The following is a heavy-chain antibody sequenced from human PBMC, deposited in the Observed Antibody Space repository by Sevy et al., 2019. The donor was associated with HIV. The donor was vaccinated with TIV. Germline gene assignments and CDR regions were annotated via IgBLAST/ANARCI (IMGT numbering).Heavy chain of an antibody. CDR1: GFTVSSNY. CDR2: IYSGDSI. V-gene: IGHV3-53*01. Sequence: GGSLRLSCAASGFTVSSNYMSWVRQAPGKGLEWVSVIYSGDSISYADSVKGRFTISRDNSKNTLYLQMNSLRAEDTVVYYCAVVAEGYWGQGTLVTVSS. CDR3: AVVAEGY. J-gene: IGHJ4*02. D-gene: IGHD6-13*01.